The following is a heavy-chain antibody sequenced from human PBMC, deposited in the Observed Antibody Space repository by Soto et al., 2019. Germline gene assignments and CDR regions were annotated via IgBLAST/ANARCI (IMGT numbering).Heavy chain of an antibody. V-gene: IGHV3-23*01. J-gene: IGHJ4*02. CDR1: GFTFSSYA. CDR2: ISGSGGST. CDR3: AKDWDWNCDIDY. Sequence: EVQLLESGGGLVQPGGSLRLSCAASGFTFSSYAMSWVRQAPGKGLEWVSAISGSGGSTYYADSVKGRFTISRDNSNNTLYLQINRLRAEDTAVYYCAKDWDWNCDIDYWGQGTLVTVSS. D-gene: IGHD1-7*01.